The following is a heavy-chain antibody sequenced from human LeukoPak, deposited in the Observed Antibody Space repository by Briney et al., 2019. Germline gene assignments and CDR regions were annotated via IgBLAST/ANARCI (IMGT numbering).Heavy chain of an antibody. J-gene: IGHJ4*02. Sequence: GESLKISCKGSGYTFTNYWIGWVRQMPGKGLEWMGIVHPGDSDTRYIPSFRGQVTISADKSISTTYLQWSSMKASDTAMYYCARVSTFSSSWVDYWGQGTLVTVSS. D-gene: IGHD2-2*01. V-gene: IGHV5-51*01. CDR2: VHPGDSDT. CDR3: ARVSTFSSSWVDY. CDR1: GYTFTNYW.